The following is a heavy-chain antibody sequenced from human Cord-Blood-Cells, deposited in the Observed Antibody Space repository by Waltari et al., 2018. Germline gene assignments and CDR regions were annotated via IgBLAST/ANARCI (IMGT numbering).Heavy chain of an antibody. D-gene: IGHD3-3*01. CDR2: IYTSGST. Sequence: QVQLQESGPGLVKPSETLSLTCTVSGGPISSYYWSWIRQPAGKGLAWIGRIYTSGSTNYNPSLKSRVTMSVDTSKNQFSLKLSSVTAADTAVYYCARGMPAEWLETIFGVVDAFDIWGQGTMVTVSS. CDR1: GGPISSYY. CDR3: ARGMPAEWLETIFGVVDAFDI. V-gene: IGHV4-4*07. J-gene: IGHJ3*02.